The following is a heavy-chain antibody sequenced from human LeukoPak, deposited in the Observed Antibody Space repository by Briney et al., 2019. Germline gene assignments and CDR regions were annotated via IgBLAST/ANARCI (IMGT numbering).Heavy chain of an antibody. J-gene: IGHJ4*02. CDR1: GGSISSYY. CDR2: IYYSGVA. V-gene: IGHV4-59*08. D-gene: IGHD5-12*01. CDR3: ARRGMSQYYFDY. Sequence: PSETLSLTCTVSGGSISSYYWSWIRHPPGKGLEWIGFIYYSGVATYSPSLESRVTISVDTSRKQFSLKLSSVTAADTAVYYCARRGMSQYYFDYWGQGTLVTVSS.